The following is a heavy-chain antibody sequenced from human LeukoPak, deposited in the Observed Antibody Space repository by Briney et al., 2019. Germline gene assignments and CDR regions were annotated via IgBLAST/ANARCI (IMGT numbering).Heavy chain of an antibody. CDR3: ARDQYSSGWYDQDY. Sequence: PSETLSLTCAVSGYSISSGYYWGWIRQPPGKGLEWIGSIYHSGSTYYNPSPKSRVTISVDTSKNQFSLKLSSVTAADTVVYYCARDQYSSGWYDQDYWGQGTLVTVSS. V-gene: IGHV4-38-2*02. CDR1: GYSISSGYY. J-gene: IGHJ4*02. D-gene: IGHD6-19*01. CDR2: IYHSGST.